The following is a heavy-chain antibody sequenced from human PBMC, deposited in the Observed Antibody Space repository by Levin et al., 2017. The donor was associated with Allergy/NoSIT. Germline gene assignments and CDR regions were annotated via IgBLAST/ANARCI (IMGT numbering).Heavy chain of an antibody. D-gene: IGHD3-10*01. Sequence: PGGSLRLSCAASGLIFSDYGFHWVRQAPGKGLEWVALNSNDGNNEFYADSVKGRFTTSRDKSKNTIYLQMNSLRADDTAVYYCAKGGSFDSWGQGTLVTVSS. J-gene: IGHJ4*02. V-gene: IGHV3-30*18. CDR2: NSNDGNNE. CDR3: AKGGSFDS. CDR1: GLIFSDYG.